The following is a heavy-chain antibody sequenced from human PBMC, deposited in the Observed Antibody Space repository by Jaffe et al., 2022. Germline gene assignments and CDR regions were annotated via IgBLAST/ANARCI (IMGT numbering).Heavy chain of an antibody. Sequence: QVQLQESGPGLVKPSETLSLTCTVSGGSISSYYWSWIRQPPGKGLEWIGYIYYSGSTNYNPSLKSRVTISVDTSKNQFSLKLSSVTAADTAVYYCARVSGYCSGGSCYSDYWGQGTLVTVSS. CDR1: GGSISSYY. CDR2: IYYSGST. CDR3: ARVSGYCSGGSCYSDY. J-gene: IGHJ4*02. V-gene: IGHV4-59*01. D-gene: IGHD2-15*01.